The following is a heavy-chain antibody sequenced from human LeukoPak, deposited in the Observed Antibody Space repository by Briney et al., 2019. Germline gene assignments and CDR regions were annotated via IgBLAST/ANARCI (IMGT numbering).Heavy chain of an antibody. CDR2: INPNSGGT. Sequence: GASVKVSCKASGYTFTGYYMHWVRQAPGQGLEWMGWINPNSGGTNYAQKFQGRVTMTRDTSISTDYMELTSLTSDDTAVYYCARDNSLGDTAWWFDPWGQGTLVTVSS. CDR1: GYTFTGYY. V-gene: IGHV1-2*02. D-gene: IGHD1-26*01. CDR3: ARDNSLGDTAWWFDP. J-gene: IGHJ5*02.